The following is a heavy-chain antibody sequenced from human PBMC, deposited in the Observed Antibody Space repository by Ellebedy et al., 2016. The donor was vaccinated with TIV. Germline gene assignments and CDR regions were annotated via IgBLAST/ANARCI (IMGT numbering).Heavy chain of an antibody. CDR2: IYTSGYT. J-gene: IGHJ4*02. CDR1: GGSIIDYY. Sequence: SETLSLXXTVSGGSIIDYYWAWIRQPAGKRLEWIGRIYTSGYTNYNPSLNSRVTILVDTSKNQFSLKLSSVTAADTAVYYCARGVGATKFDYWGQGTLVTVSS. CDR3: ARGVGATKFDY. D-gene: IGHD1-26*01. V-gene: IGHV4-4*07.